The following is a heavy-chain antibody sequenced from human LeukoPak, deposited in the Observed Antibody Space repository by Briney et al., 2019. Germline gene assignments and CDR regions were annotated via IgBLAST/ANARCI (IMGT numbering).Heavy chain of an antibody. V-gene: IGHV3-23*01. CDR1: GFIFSSYA. CDR2: ISGSGGST. CDR3: AKRTSDYFYYMDV. Sequence: GGSLRLSCAASGFIFSSYALSWVRQAPGKGLEWVSAISGSGGSTYYADSVKGRFTISRDNSKNTLYLQMNSLRAEDTAVYCCAKRTSDYFYYMDVWGKGTTVTVSS. J-gene: IGHJ6*03.